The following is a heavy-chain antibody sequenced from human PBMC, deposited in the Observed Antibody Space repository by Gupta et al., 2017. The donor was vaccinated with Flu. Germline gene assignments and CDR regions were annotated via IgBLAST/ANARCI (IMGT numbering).Heavy chain of an antibody. CDR1: GFTFSNYG. D-gene: IGHD2-2*01. V-gene: IGHV3-33*01. CDR3: ARSRCSSATCYHVFDI. J-gene: IGHJ3*02. CDR2: IWYDGSKK. Sequence: QVQLVESGGGVVQPGRSLRLSCAASGFTFSNYGMHWVRQAPGKGLEWVAVIWYDGSKKYYADSVQGRFTISRDNSKNTLSLQMNSLRVEDTAVYYCARSRCSSATCYHVFDIWGQGTMVTVSS.